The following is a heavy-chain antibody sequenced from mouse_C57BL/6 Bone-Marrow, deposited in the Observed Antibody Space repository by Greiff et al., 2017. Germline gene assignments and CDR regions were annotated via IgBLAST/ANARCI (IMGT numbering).Heavy chain of an antibody. CDR2: IHPNSGST. J-gene: IGHJ4*01. CDR1: GYTFTSYW. V-gene: IGHV1-64*01. CDR3: ARSSLWLRRYYAMDY. Sequence: VQLQQPGAELVKPGASVKLSCKASGYTFTSYWMPWVKQRPGQGLEWIGNIHPNSGSTNYNETFKSKATLTVDHSSSTAYMQLRSRTSEDSAVYYWARSSLWLRRYYAMDYWGQGTSVTVSS. D-gene: IGHD2-2*01.